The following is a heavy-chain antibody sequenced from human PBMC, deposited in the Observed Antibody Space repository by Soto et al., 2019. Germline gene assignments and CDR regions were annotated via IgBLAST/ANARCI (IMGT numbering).Heavy chain of an antibody. J-gene: IGHJ5*02. V-gene: IGHV3-23*01. CDR1: GFTFSSYA. Sequence: LRLSCAASGFTFSSYAMSWVRQAPGKGLEWVSAISGSGGSTYYADSVKGRFTISRDNSKNTLYLQMNSLRAEDTAVYYCAKDLVVVPAARGNWLDPWGQGTLVTVSS. D-gene: IGHD2-2*01. CDR3: AKDLVVVPAARGNWLDP. CDR2: ISGSGGST.